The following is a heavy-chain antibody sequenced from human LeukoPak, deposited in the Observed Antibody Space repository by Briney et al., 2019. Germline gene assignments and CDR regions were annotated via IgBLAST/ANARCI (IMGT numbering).Heavy chain of an antibody. CDR3: ARQTTFSSGRLNYYYYMDV. Sequence: SETLSLTCTVSGGSISSYYWSWIRQPPGKGLEWIGNIFYRGSTNYNPSLQSRVSISVDTSKNQFSLRLGSVTAADTAVYYCARQTTFSSGRLNYYYYMDVWGKGTTVTVSS. CDR1: GGSISSYY. J-gene: IGHJ6*03. CDR2: IFYRGST. D-gene: IGHD6-19*01. V-gene: IGHV4-59*08.